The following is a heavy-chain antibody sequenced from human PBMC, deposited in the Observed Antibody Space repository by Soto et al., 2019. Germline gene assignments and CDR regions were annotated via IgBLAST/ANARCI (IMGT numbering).Heavy chain of an antibody. J-gene: IGHJ4*02. D-gene: IGHD1-1*01. Sequence: QVQLVQSGAEVKKPGASVKVSCKVSGYTRTELSMHWVRQAPGKGLEWMGGFDPEDGETIYVQKVQGRVAMTEDTSTDTAYMELSSLRSEDTAVYYCATVFPTPYNPNLDYWGQGTLVTVSS. CDR1: GYTRTELS. CDR3: ATVFPTPYNPNLDY. CDR2: FDPEDGET. V-gene: IGHV1-24*01.